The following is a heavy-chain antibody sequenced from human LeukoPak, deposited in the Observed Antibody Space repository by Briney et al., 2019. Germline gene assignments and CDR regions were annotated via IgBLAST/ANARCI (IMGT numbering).Heavy chain of an antibody. V-gene: IGHV4-59*01. CDR1: GGSTSSYY. CDR3: ARGSHYDILTGHDY. Sequence: SETLSLTCTVSGGSTSSYYWSWIRQPPGKGLEWIGYIYYSGSTNYNPSLKSRVTISVDTSKNQFSLKLSSVTAADTAVYYCARGSHYDILTGHDYWGQGTLVTVSS. D-gene: IGHD3-9*01. CDR2: IYYSGST. J-gene: IGHJ4*02.